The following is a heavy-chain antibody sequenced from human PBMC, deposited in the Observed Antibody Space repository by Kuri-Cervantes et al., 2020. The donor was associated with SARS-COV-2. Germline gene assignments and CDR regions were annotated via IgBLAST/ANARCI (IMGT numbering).Heavy chain of an antibody. V-gene: IGHV3-30*18. D-gene: IGHD2-21*01. CDR2: ISHDGKDK. Sequence: GESLKISCSASGFNFSRTDMHWVRQDPGKGLEWVAVISHDGKDKKCIASGKGRFTISRDNSQNTLYLHMKSLRSEDTAMYYCAKDRVGVQDFWGQGTLVTVSS. CDR1: GFNFSRTD. J-gene: IGHJ4*02. CDR3: AKDRVGVQDF.